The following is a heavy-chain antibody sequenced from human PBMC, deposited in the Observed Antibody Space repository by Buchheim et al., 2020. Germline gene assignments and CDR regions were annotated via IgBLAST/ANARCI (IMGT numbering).Heavy chain of an antibody. J-gene: IGHJ6*02. V-gene: IGHV3-30*04. D-gene: IGHD7-27*01. CDR3: AREDPYPPLGRLYYYYYGMDV. Sequence: QVQLVESGGGVVQPGRSLRLSCAASGFTFSSYAMHWVRQAPGKGLEWVAVISYDGSNKYYADSVKGRFTISRDNSKNTLYLQMNSLRAEDTAVYYCAREDPYPPLGRLYYYYYGMDVWGQGTT. CDR2: ISYDGSNK. CDR1: GFTFSSYA.